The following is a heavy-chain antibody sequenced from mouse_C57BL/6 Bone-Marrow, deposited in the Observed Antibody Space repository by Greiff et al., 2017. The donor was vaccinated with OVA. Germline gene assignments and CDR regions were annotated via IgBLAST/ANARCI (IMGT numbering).Heavy chain of an antibody. J-gene: IGHJ4*01. D-gene: IGHD3-2*02. CDR1: GYTFTQYT. Sequence: VKLQESGAELVKPGASVKLSCKASGYTFTQYTIHWVKQRSGQGLEWIGWFYPGSGSIKYNEKFKDKATLTADKSSSTVYMEFSRLTSEDSAVYFCARHPYSSGYGYAMDYWGQGTSVTVSS. CDR3: ARHPYSSGYGYAMDY. V-gene: IGHV1-62-2*01. CDR2: FYPGSGSI.